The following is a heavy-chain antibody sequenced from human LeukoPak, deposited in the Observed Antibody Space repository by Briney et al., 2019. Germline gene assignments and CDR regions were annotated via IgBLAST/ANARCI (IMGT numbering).Heavy chain of an antibody. J-gene: IGHJ6*03. CDR1: GGTFSSYA. Sequence: SVKVSCKASGGTFSSYAISWVRQAPGQGLEWMGRIIPIFGTANYAQKFQGRVTITTDESTSTAYMELSSLRSEDTAVYYCARVTPDVVVPAAIPHYYYMDVWGKGTTVTVSS. CDR3: ARVTPDVVVPAAIPHYYYMDV. D-gene: IGHD2-2*02. CDR2: IIPIFGTA. V-gene: IGHV1-69*05.